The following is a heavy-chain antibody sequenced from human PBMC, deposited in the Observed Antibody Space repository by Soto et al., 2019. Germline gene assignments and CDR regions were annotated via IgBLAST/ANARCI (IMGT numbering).Heavy chain of an antibody. CDR1: GFTFTSYA. J-gene: IGHJ4*02. Sequence: GGSLRLSCAASGFTFTSYAMSWVRLTPGKGLEWVSAISGSGSNTFYADSVRGRFTISRDNSKNTVFLQMNSLRAEDTAVYYCARESEDLTSNFDYWGQGTLVTVSS. V-gene: IGHV3-23*01. CDR2: ISGSGSNT. CDR3: ARESEDLTSNFDY.